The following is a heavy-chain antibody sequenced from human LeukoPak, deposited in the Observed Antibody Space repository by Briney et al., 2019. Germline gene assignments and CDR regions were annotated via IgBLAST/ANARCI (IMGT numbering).Heavy chain of an antibody. CDR2: INPSGGST. CDR3: ARVHDGYNAFDI. Sequence: ASVKVSFKASGYTFTIYYMHWVRQAPGQGLEWMGIINPSGGSTSNAQKFQGRVTMTRDMSTSTVYMELSSLRSEDTAVYYCARVHDGYNAFDIWGQGTMVTVSS. V-gene: IGHV1-46*01. D-gene: IGHD5-24*01. J-gene: IGHJ3*02. CDR1: GYTFTIYY.